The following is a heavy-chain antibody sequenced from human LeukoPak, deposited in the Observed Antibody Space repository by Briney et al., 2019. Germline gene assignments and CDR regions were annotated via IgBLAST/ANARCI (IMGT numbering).Heavy chain of an antibody. J-gene: IGHJ6*02. Sequence: GRSLRLSCAASGFNFRRYGLHWVRQAPGKSLEWVAFIWSDGSNTNYADSVKGRFTISRDISKNSLYLQMSSLRAEDTAVYYCARDGPHYDLDVWGQGTTVTVSS. V-gene: IGHV3-33*01. CDR3: ARDGPHYDLDV. CDR1: GFNFRRYG. D-gene: IGHD3-3*01. CDR2: IWSDGSNT.